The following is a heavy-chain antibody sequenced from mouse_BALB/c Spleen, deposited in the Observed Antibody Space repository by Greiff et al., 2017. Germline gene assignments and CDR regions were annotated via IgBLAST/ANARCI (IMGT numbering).Heavy chain of an antibody. CDR3: ARGDYYGSSYLDY. J-gene: IGHJ2*01. Sequence: EVQGVESGGGLVQPGGSLRLSCATSGFTFTDYYMSWVRQPPGKALEWLGFIRNKANGYTTEYSASVKGRFTISRDNSQSILYLQMNTLRAEDSATYYCARGDYYGSSYLDYWGQGTTLTVSS. V-gene: IGHV7-3*02. CDR2: IRNKANGYTT. CDR1: GFTFTDYY. D-gene: IGHD1-1*01.